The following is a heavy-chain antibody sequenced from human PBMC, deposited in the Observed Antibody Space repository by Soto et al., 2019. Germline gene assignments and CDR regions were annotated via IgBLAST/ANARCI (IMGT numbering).Heavy chain of an antibody. Sequence: GGSLRLSCAASGFTFSSYAMSWVRQAPGKGLEWVSAISGSGGSTYYADSVKGRFTISRDNSKNTLYLQMNSLRAEDTAVYYWVKVYFVLRWFWEFADQPGNWFGPWGQGTLGTVSS. CDR3: VKVYFVLRWFWEFADQPGNWFGP. V-gene: IGHV3-23*01. D-gene: IGHD3-10*01. CDR1: GFTFSSYA. J-gene: IGHJ5*02. CDR2: ISGSGGST.